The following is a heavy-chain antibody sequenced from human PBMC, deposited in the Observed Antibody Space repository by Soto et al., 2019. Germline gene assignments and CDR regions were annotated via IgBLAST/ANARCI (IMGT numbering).Heavy chain of an antibody. CDR2: INAGNGNT. CDR1: GYTFTSYA. D-gene: IGHD6-19*01. Sequence: AAVNVSCKASGYTFTSYAMHWVRPAPGQRREWMGWINAGNGNTKYSQKFQGRVTITRDTSASTAYMELSSLRSEDTAVYYCAREESMQGLVLDYWGQGTLVTVSS. CDR3: AREESMQGLVLDY. V-gene: IGHV1-3*01. J-gene: IGHJ4*02.